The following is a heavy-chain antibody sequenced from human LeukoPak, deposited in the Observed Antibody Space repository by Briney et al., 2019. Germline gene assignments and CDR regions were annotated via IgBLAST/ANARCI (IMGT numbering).Heavy chain of an antibody. V-gene: IGHV4-38-2*02. CDR2: IYTSGST. CDR1: GYSISSGYY. J-gene: IGHJ5*02. Sequence: SETLSLTCIVSGYSISSGYYWGWIRQPPGKGLEWIGRIYTSGSTNYNPSLKSRVTISVDTSKNQFSLKLSSVTAADTAVYYCAKVGYSSGWYSGWFDPWGQGTLVTVSS. D-gene: IGHD6-19*01. CDR3: AKVGYSSGWYSGWFDP.